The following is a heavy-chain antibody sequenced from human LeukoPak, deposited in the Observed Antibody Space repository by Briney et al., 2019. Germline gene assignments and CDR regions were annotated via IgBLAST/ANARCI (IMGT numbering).Heavy chain of an antibody. Sequence: PGGSLRLSCAASGFTSSSYWMYWVRQAPGKRLLWVSAINPDGSTTSYVDSVKGRFSISRDNAKNTLYLQMNSLRVQDTAVYSCESTQNYPFEFWGQGTMVTVSS. CDR2: INPDGSTT. D-gene: IGHD2/OR15-2a*01. V-gene: IGHV3-74*01. CDR1: GFTSSSYW. CDR3: ESTQNYPFEF. J-gene: IGHJ3*01.